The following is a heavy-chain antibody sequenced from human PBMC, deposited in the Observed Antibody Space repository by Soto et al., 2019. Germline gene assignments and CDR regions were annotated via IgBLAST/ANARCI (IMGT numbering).Heavy chain of an antibody. V-gene: IGHV3-53*01. D-gene: IGHD2-15*01. CDR1: GFTVSSNY. Sequence: GGSLRLSCAASGFTVSSNYMSWVRQAPGKGLEWVSVIYSGGSTYYADSVKGRFTISRDNSKNALYLQMNSLRAEDTAVYYCARDRSSGGSCLDYWGQGTLVTVSS. CDR3: ARDRSSGGSCLDY. J-gene: IGHJ4*02. CDR2: IYSGGST.